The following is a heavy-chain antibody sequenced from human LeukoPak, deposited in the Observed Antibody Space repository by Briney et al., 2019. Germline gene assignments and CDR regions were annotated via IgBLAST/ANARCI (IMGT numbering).Heavy chain of an antibody. J-gene: IGHJ4*02. Sequence: GGSLRLSCAASKFTFSTYAMSWVRQAPGKGLEWVSTISGTGGTAYYADSVKGRFTISRDNSKNTLYLQVNSLRAEDTAVYYCAKGGKWDVTPFDYWGQGTLVTVSS. V-gene: IGHV3-23*01. CDR2: ISGTGGTA. CDR1: KFTFSTYA. D-gene: IGHD1-26*01. CDR3: AKGGKWDVTPFDY.